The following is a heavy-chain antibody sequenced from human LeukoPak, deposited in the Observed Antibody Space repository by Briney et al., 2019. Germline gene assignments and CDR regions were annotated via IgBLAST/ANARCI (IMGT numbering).Heavy chain of an antibody. CDR3: ARKWELLHDAFDI. D-gene: IGHD1-26*01. Sequence: ASVTVSCTASGYTFTSYAMNWVRQAPGQGLEWMGRINTNTGNPTYAQGFTGRFALSLDTSVSTAYLQISSLKAEDTAVYYCARKWELLHDAFDIWGQGTMVTVSS. CDR1: GYTFTSYA. V-gene: IGHV7-4-1*02. J-gene: IGHJ3*02. CDR2: INTNTGNP.